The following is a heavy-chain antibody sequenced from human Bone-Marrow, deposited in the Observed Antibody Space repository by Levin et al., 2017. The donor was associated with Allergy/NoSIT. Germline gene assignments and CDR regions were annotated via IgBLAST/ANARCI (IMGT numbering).Heavy chain of an antibody. CDR3: ARLLRGRYDYMDV. CDR1: GYSFTTYY. J-gene: IGHJ6*03. CDR2: IDPSDSYT. Sequence: GESLKISCEGSGYSFTTYYITWVRQMPGKGLEWMGRIDPSDSYTNYSPSFQGHVTISADKSINTAYLQWSSLQASDTAMYYCARLLRGRYDYMDVWGKGTTVTVSS. V-gene: IGHV5-10-1*01. D-gene: IGHD5-12*01.